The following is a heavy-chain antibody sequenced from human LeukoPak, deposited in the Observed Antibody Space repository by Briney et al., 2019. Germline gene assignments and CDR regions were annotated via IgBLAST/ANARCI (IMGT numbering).Heavy chain of an antibody. Sequence: SETLSLTCTVSGGSISSYYWSWIRQPPGKGLEWIGYIYYSGSTNYNPSLKSRVTISVDTSKNQFSLKLSSVTAADTAVYYCARGRYCSSTSCFYFDYWGQGTLVTVSS. CDR1: GGSISSYY. J-gene: IGHJ4*02. V-gene: IGHV4-59*08. D-gene: IGHD2-2*01. CDR3: ARGRYCSSTSCFYFDY. CDR2: IYYSGST.